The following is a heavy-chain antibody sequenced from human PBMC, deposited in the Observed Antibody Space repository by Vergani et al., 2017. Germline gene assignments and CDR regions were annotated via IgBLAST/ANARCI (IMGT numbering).Heavy chain of an antibody. CDR3: AKLPYSSGLYNWFDP. Sequence: EVQLLESGGGLVQPGGSLRLSCAASGFTFSSYAMSWVRQAPGKGLQWVSAISGSGGSTYYADSVKGRFTISRDNSKNTLYLQMNSLRAEDTAVYYCAKLPYSSGLYNWFDPWGQGTLVTVSS. CDR2: ISGSGGST. CDR1: GFTFSSYA. V-gene: IGHV3-23*01. J-gene: IGHJ5*02. D-gene: IGHD6-19*01.